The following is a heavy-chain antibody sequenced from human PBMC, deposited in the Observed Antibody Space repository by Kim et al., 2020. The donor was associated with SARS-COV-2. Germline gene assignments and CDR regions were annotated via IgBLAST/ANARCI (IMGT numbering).Heavy chain of an antibody. CDR3: ARALMFD. Sequence: SETLSLTCTVSAVSMTAGGYSWNWIRHPPGKGLEWLGCMSYTGTAYYKPSLKSRVRISEDRSKNRFSLKITSVTAADTALYFCARALMFD. D-gene: IGHD2-8*01. V-gene: IGHV4-30-2*01. CDR1: AVSMTAGGYS. J-gene: IGHJ3*02. CDR2: MSYTGTA.